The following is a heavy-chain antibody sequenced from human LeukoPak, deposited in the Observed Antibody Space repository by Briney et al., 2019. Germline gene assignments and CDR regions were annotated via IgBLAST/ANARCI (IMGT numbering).Heavy chain of an antibody. V-gene: IGHV3-21*01. J-gene: IGHJ4*02. CDR3: ARVTMVRGVMTVHFDY. CDR2: ISSSSSYI. Sequence: GGSLRLSCAAHGFTFSSYSMNWVRQAPGKGLEWVSSISSSSSYIYYADSVKGRFTISRDNAKNSLYLQMNSLRAEDTAVYYCARVTMVRGVMTVHFDYWGQGTLLTVSS. CDR1: GFTFSSYS. D-gene: IGHD3-10*01.